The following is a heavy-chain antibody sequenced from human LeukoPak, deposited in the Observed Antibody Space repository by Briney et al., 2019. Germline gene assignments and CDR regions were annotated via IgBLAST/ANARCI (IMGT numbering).Heavy chain of an antibody. D-gene: IGHD3-22*01. CDR2: LNPNSGGT. Sequence: GASVKVSCKASGYTFTGYYMHCVPPAPGQGLEWMGWLNPNSGGTNYAQKFQGRVTMTRDTSISTAYMELSRLRSDDTAVYYCARVFSPRRITMIVVVNGAFDIWGQGTMVTVSS. J-gene: IGHJ3*02. CDR3: ARVFSPRRITMIVVVNGAFDI. V-gene: IGHV1-2*03. CDR1: GYTFTGYY.